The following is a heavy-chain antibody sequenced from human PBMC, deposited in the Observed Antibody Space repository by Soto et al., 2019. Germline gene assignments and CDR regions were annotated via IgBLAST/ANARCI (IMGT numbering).Heavy chain of an antibody. CDR3: ARQSSSYLSFDY. D-gene: IGHD6-13*01. V-gene: IGHV4-39*01. J-gene: IGHJ4*02. Sequence: SETLSLTCTVSGGSISSSSYYWGWIRQPPGKGLEWIGSIYYSGSTYYNPSLKSRVTISVDTSKNQFSLKLSSVTAVDTAVYYCARQSSSYLSFDYWGQGTLVTVSS. CDR2: IYYSGST. CDR1: GGSISSSSYY.